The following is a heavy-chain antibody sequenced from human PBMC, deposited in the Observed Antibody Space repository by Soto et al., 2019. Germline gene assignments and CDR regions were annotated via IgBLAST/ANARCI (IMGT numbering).Heavy chain of an antibody. CDR1: GGSISSYY. V-gene: IGHV4-59*01. Sequence: QVQLQESGPGLVKPSETLSLTCAVSGGSISSYYWSWIRQPPGKGLEWIGYIYNSGSTNYNPSLKSRVTISVDTSRNQFSLKLSSVTAADTAVYYCASASVAGRFDYWGQGTLVTVSS. J-gene: IGHJ4*02. CDR3: ASASVAGRFDY. D-gene: IGHD6-19*01. CDR2: IYNSGST.